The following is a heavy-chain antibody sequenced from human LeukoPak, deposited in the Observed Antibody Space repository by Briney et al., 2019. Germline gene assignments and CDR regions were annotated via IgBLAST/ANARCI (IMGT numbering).Heavy chain of an antibody. J-gene: IGHJ6*03. V-gene: IGHV4-39*01. CDR3: ARHSGYDFWSGYGRDYYYYYMDV. Sequence: SETLPLTCTVSGGSISSSSYYWGWIRPPLGKGLEWIGSIYYSGSTYYNPSLKSRVTISVDTSKNQFSLKLSSVTAADTAVYYCARHSGYDFWSGYGRDYYYYYMDVWGKGTTVTVSS. CDR2: IYYSGST. CDR1: GGSISSSSYY. D-gene: IGHD3-3*01.